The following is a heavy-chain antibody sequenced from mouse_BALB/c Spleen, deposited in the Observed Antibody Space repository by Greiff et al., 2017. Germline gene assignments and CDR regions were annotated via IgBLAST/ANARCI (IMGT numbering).Heavy chain of an antibody. V-gene: IGHV1S29*02. D-gene: IGHD2-10*01. Sequence: EVKLQESGPELVKPGASVKISCKASGYTFTDYNMHWVKQSHGKSLEWIGYIYPYNGGTGYNQKFKSKATLTVDNSSSTAYMELRSLTSEDSAVYYCARTGKTYYGNYWFAYWGQGTLVTVSA. CDR1: GYTFTDYN. CDR3: ARTGKTYYGNYWFAY. CDR2: IYPYNGGT. J-gene: IGHJ3*01.